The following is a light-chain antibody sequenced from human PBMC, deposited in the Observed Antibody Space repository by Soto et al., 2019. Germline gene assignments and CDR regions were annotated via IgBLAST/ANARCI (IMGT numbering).Light chain of an antibody. CDR1: QAFNNY. CDR2: AAS. Sequence: AIRMTQSPSSFSASTGDRVTITCRASQAFNNYLAWYQQKPGKAPKLLIYAASTLQSVVPSRFSGSGSGTDFTLTINSLQSEDFATYYCQQYYSYPITFGQGTRLEIK. CDR3: QQYYSYPIT. J-gene: IGKJ5*01. V-gene: IGKV1-8*01.